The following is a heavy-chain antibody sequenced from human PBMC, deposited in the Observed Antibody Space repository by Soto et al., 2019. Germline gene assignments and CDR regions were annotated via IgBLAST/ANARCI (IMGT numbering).Heavy chain of an antibody. J-gene: IGHJ6*02. CDR1: GFTFSGYG. Sequence: GGSLRLSCAASGFTFSGYGMHWVRQAPGKGLEWVAVISYDGSNKYYADSVKGRFTISRDNSKNTLYLQMNSLRAEDTAVYYCAKGYDYVWGSYRSTDYYYYYGMDVWGQGTTVTVSS. D-gene: IGHD3-16*02. V-gene: IGHV3-30*18. CDR2: ISYDGSNK. CDR3: AKGYDYVWGSYRSTDYYYYYGMDV.